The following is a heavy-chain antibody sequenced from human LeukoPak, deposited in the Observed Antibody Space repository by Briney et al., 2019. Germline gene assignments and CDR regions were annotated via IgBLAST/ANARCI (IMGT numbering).Heavy chain of an antibody. CDR1: GYTFTSYD. CDR3: ARGGSGSYYFDY. J-gene: IGHJ4*02. Sequence: ASVKVSCKASGYTFTSYDINWVRQATGQGLERMGWMNPNSGNTGYAQKFQGRVTMTRNTSISTAYMELSSLRSEDTAVYYCARGGSGSYYFDYWGQGTLVTVSS. CDR2: MNPNSGNT. D-gene: IGHD1-26*01. V-gene: IGHV1-8*01.